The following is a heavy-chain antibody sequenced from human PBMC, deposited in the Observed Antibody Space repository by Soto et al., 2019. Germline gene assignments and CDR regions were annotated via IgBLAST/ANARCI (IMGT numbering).Heavy chain of an antibody. D-gene: IGHD1-26*01. CDR2: ISHSGLR. J-gene: IGHJ5*02. V-gene: IGHV4-59*01. CDR1: GVSFSSGY. CDR3: ATSNTTCPGCYS. Sequence: QVQLQESGPGLVNPPETLSLPCIVSGVSFSSGYCTWIRQSPGKGLEWIGYISHSGLRHYRASLQSRLTMSVETSKNQFSLNLTSVTAADTAIYYCATSNTTCPGCYSWGQGTLVTVSS.